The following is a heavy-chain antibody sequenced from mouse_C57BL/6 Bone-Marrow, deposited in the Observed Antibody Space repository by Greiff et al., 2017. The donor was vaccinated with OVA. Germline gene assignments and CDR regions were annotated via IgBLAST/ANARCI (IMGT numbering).Heavy chain of an antibody. D-gene: IGHD1-3*01. V-gene: IGHV1-76*01. Sequence: VQLQQSGAELVRPGASVKLSCKASGYTFTDYYISWVKQRPGQGLEWIARIYPGSGNIYYNEKFKGKATLTAEKSFSTAYMQLSSLTSDDSAVYFCARSERLSDYFDYGGQGTTLTVSS. J-gene: IGHJ2*01. CDR2: IYPGSGNI. CDR1: GYTFTDYY. CDR3: ARSERLSDYFDY.